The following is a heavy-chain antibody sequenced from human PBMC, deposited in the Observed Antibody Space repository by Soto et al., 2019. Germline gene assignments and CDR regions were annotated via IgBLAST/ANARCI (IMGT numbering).Heavy chain of an antibody. Sequence: QVQLQESGPGLVKPSETLSLTCTVSGGSISSDYWSWVRQPPGKGLEWIGYIYYSGSTNYNPSLESRVTIALDPSKNKFSLKLRSLTPADTAVYFCARVGGVAARTFSYWGQGTLVTVSS. CDR3: ARVGGVAARTFSY. CDR2: IYYSGST. CDR1: GGSISSDY. D-gene: IGHD6-6*01. J-gene: IGHJ4*02. V-gene: IGHV4-59*01.